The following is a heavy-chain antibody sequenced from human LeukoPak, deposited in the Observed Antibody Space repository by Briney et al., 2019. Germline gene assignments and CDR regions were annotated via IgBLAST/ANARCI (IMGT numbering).Heavy chain of an antibody. CDR3: ARGDHASEY. V-gene: IGHV4-59*01. CDR1: GGSISNYY. J-gene: IGHJ4*02. Sequence: PSETLSLTCTVSGGSISNYYWSWIRQPPGKGLEWIGYIDYSGSTNYNPSLKSRVTISVDTSKNQFSLKLSSVTAADTAVYYCARGDHASEYWGQGTLVTVSS. CDR2: IDYSGST. D-gene: IGHD3-16*01.